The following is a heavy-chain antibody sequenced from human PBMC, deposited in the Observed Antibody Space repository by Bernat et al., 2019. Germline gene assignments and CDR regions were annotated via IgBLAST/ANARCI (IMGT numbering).Heavy chain of an antibody. D-gene: IGHD6-6*01. CDR3: AKAPYSSSFYLDY. Sequence: QVQLVESGGGVVQPGRSLRLSCAASGFTFSSYGMHWVRQAPGKGLEWVAVISYDGSNKYYPDSVKGRFTISRDNSKNTRYLQMNSLRAENTAVYYCAKAPYSSSFYLDYGGQGTLVTVSS. J-gene: IGHJ4*02. CDR2: ISYDGSNK. CDR1: GFTFSSYG. V-gene: IGHV3-30*18.